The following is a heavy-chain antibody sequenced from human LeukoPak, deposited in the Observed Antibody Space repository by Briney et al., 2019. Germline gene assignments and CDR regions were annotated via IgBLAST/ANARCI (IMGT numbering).Heavy chain of an antibody. Sequence: GGSLRLSCAASGFTFSSYEMNWVRQAPGKGLEWVSYISSSGSTIYYADSLKGRFTISRDNAKNSLYLQMNSLRAEDTAVYYCARGSSPFGGVITNFDYWGQGTLVTVSS. J-gene: IGHJ4*02. CDR3: ARGSSPFGGVITNFDY. CDR1: GFTFSSYE. D-gene: IGHD3-16*02. V-gene: IGHV3-48*03. CDR2: ISSSGSTI.